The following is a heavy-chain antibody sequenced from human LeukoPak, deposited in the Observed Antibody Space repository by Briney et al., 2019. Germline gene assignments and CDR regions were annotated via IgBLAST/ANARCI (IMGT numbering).Heavy chain of an antibody. D-gene: IGHD1-7*01. V-gene: IGHV3-21*01. CDR1: GFTFSSYS. CDR2: ISGSSYYI. J-gene: IGHJ4*02. Sequence: GGSLRLSCAASGFTFSSYSMNWVRQAPGKGLEWVSSISGSSYYIYYADSVKGRFTISRDNAKNSLYLQMNSLRAEDTAVYYCAPEGRELRASGFFDYWGQGTLVTVSS. CDR3: APEGRELRASGFFDY.